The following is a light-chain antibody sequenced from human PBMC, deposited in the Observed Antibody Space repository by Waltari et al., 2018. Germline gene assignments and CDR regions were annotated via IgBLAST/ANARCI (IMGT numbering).Light chain of an antibody. CDR1: QSVSSN. CDR2: GVS. J-gene: IGKJ1*01. V-gene: IGKV3-15*01. CDR3: QQYNNWPRT. Sequence: EIVMTQSPDTLSVSPGERATLSCRASQSVSSNLAWYQHKPGQAPRLLIYGVSTRATGIPARFSGSGSATEFTLTISSLQSEDFAVYYCQQYNNWPRTFGQGTKVEI.